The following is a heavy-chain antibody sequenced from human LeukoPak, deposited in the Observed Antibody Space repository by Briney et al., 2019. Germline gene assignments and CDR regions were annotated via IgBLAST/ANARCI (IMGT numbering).Heavy chain of an antibody. Sequence: GASVKVSCKASGYTFTGYYMHWVRQAPGQGLEWMGWINPNSGGTNYAQKFQGRVTMTRDTSISTAYMELSRLRSDDTAVYYCAREVPTRRRYYDSSGYLGYYYYMDVWGKGTTVTISS. D-gene: IGHD3-22*01. CDR1: GYTFTGYY. J-gene: IGHJ6*03. V-gene: IGHV1-2*02. CDR2: INPNSGGT. CDR3: AREVPTRRRYYDSSGYLGYYYYMDV.